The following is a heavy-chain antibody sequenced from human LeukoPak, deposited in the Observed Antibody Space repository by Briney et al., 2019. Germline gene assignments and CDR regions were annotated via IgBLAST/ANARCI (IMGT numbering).Heavy chain of an antibody. J-gene: IGHJ3*02. CDR3: AKDYYYGSGSYWGAFDI. D-gene: IGHD3-10*01. V-gene: IGHV3-21*04. CDR2: IFSTSTYK. Sequence: GESLTLSCAASGFRFNTYSMNWVRQPPGKGLGWVSFIFSTSTYKYYADSVKDRFTISRDNARNSLYLQMDSLRVDDTAVYYCAKDYYYGSGSYWGAFDIWGQGTMVTVSS. CDR1: GFRFNTYS.